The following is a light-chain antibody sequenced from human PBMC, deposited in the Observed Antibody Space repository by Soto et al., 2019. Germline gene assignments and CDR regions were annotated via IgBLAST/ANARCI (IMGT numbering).Light chain of an antibody. CDR3: SSYTTSKTLL. Sequence: QSALTQPPSVSGSPGQSITISCTGTSSDVGGNDYVSWYQHHPDKAPKLIIFEVRNRPSGVTSRFSGSKSDNTASLTISGLQAEDEADYSCSSYTTSKTLLFGSGTKVTVL. CDR1: SSDVGGNDY. J-gene: IGLJ1*01. CDR2: EVR. V-gene: IGLV2-14*01.